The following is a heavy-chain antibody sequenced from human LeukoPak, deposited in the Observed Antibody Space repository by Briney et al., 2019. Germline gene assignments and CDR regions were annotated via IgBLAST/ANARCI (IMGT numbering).Heavy chain of an antibody. CDR3: TRAPYCRGGSCLWEFDP. CDR2: INPSDRST. V-gene: IGHV1-46*01. Sequence: ASVKVSCKTSGYTFTNYFIQWVRQAPGQGLEWMGIINPSDRSTSYAQKFQGRVTMTRDTSTNTVYMELSSLRSEDTAMYYCTRAPYCRGGSCLWEFDPWGQGTLVTVSS. D-gene: IGHD2-15*01. CDR1: GYTFTNYF. J-gene: IGHJ5*02.